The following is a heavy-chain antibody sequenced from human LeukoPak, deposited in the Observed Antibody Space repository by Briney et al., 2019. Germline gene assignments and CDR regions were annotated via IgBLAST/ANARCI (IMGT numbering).Heavy chain of an antibody. CDR2: ISAYNGNT. CDR3: ARGRIVATISSFDY. CDR1: GYTFTSYG. D-gene: IGHD5-12*01. V-gene: IGHV1-18*01. J-gene: IGHJ4*02. Sequence: ASVKVSCKASGYTFTSYGISWARQAPGQGLEWVGWISAYNGNTIHTQKLQGRVTMTTDTSTSTVYMELSSLRSEDAAVYYCARGRIVATISSFDYWGQGTLVTVSS.